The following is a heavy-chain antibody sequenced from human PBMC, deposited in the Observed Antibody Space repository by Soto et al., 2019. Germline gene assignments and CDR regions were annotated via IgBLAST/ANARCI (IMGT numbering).Heavy chain of an antibody. CDR3: ARGLAARPIYYYYYGMDV. V-gene: IGHV3-48*02. J-gene: IGHJ6*02. CDR1: VFTFSSYS. D-gene: IGHD6-6*01. CDR2: ISSSSSTI. Sequence: WGSLRLSCSASVFTFSSYSMNWCRQAPGKGLEWVSYISSSSSTIYYADSVKGRFTISRDNAKNSLYLQMNSLRDEDTAVYYCARGLAARPIYYYYYGMDVWGQGTTVTVPS.